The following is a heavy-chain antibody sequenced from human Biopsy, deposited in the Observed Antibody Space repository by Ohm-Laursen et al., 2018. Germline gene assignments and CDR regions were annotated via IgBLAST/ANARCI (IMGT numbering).Heavy chain of an antibody. CDR3: ARDGEAKYCKHGVCPSDF. V-gene: IGHV3-21*01. CDR2: ISASGNHI. Sequence: SLRLSCSASGFTFSDFSMNWVRQAPGKGLEWVSSISASGNHIYYTDSVKGRFTVSRDNGKNSVYLQMNSLRVEDTAVYYCARDGEAKYCKHGVCPSDFWGQGTLVTVSS. J-gene: IGHJ4*02. CDR1: GFTFSDFS. D-gene: IGHD2-8*01.